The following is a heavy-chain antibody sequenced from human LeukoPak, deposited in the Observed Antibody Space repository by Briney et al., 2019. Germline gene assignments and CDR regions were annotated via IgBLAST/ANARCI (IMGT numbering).Heavy chain of an antibody. Sequence: GGSLRLSCSASGFILSAYEMNWVRQAPGKGLEWVSHISSSGSSTHYADSVEGRFTISRDNANNSLYLQMNSLRAEDTAVYYCARLLTYWGQGSLVTVSS. J-gene: IGHJ4*02. CDR1: GFILSAYE. V-gene: IGHV3-48*03. CDR2: ISSSGSST. CDR3: ARLLTY.